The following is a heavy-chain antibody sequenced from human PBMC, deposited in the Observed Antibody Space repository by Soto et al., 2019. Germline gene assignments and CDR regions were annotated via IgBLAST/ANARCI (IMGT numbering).Heavy chain of an antibody. J-gene: IGHJ4*02. D-gene: IGHD3-3*01. CDR2: VSSTGST. CDR1: GASITQYY. CDR3: PRGGGSPYHNHDFDF. Sequence: PSEILSLTCTVSGASITQYYWNWIRQSPGKGLEWIVSVSSTGSTVFNPSPTSRVTVSLDTSKNQFSLTLNSVTAADTAAYYCPRGGGSPYHNHDFDFWGQGTLVTVSS. V-gene: IGHV4-59*01.